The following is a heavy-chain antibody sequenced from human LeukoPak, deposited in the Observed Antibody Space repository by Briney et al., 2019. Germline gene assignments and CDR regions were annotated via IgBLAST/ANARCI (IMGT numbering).Heavy chain of an antibody. V-gene: IGHV4-30-2*01. CDR3: ASSSARVRGAFDI. CDR2: IYHSGST. J-gene: IGHJ3*02. Sequence: SETLYLTCAVSGGSISSGGYSWSWIRQPPGKGLEWIGYIYHSGSTYCNPSLKSRVTISVDRSKNQFSLKLSSVTAADTAVYYCASSSARVRGAFDIWGQGTMVTVSS. CDR1: GGSISSGGYS. D-gene: IGHD6-6*01.